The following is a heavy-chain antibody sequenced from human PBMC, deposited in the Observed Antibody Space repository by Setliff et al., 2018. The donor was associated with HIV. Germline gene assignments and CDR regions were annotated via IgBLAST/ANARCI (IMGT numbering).Heavy chain of an antibody. CDR1: GFTFSSYA. J-gene: IGHJ3*02. D-gene: IGHD3-3*01. CDR2: ISSSSSFI. V-gene: IGHV3-23*01. CDR3: AKDRLEWLAPDGFDI. Sequence: PGGSLRLSCAASGFTFSSYAMSWVRQAPGKGLEWVSSISSSSSFIYYADSVKGRFTISRDNSKNTLYLQMSSLRAEDTAVYYCAKDRLEWLAPDGFDIWGLGTMVTVSS.